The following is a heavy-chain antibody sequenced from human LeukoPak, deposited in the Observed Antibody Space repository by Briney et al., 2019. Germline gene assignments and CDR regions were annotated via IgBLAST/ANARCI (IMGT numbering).Heavy chain of an antibody. D-gene: IGHD6-6*01. CDR2: IYSGGST. CDR3: AKGSYTSSSRGLDY. V-gene: IGHV3-53*05. Sequence: GGSLRLSCAASGFTVSSNYMSWVRQAPGKGLEWVSVIYSGGSTYYADSVKGRFTISRDNSKNTLSLQMNSLRPEDTAVYYCAKGSYTSSSRGLDYWGQGTLVTVSS. CDR1: GFTVSSNY. J-gene: IGHJ4*02.